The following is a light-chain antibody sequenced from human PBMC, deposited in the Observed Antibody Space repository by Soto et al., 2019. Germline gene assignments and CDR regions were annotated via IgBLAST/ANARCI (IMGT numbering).Light chain of an antibody. V-gene: IGLV2-14*01. CDR1: SSDVGGYNY. J-gene: IGLJ1*01. CDR3: SSDTSSSTLYV. Sequence: QSVLTQPASVSGSPGQSITISCTGTSSDVGGYNYVSWYQQHPGKATKFMIYDVSNRPSGVSNRFSGSKSGNTASLTISGLQAEDEADYYCSSDTSSSTLYVFGNGTKLTVL. CDR2: DVS.